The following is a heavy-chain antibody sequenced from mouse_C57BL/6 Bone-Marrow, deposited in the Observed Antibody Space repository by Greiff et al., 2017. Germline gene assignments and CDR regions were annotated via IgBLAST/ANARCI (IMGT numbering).Heavy chain of an antibody. Sequence: EVKLVESGGDLVKPGGSLKLSCAASGFTFSSYGMSWVRQTPDKRLEWVATISSGGSYTYYPDSVKGRFTISRDNAKNTLYLQMSSLKSEDTAMYYCARHEGDGYWGQGTTLTVSS. J-gene: IGHJ2*01. CDR1: GFTFSSYG. CDR3: ARHEGDGY. V-gene: IGHV5-6*01. D-gene: IGHD3-3*01. CDR2: ISSGGSYT.